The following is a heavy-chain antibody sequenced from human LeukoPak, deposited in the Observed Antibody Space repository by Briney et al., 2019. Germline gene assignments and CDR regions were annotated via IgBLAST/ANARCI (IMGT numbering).Heavy chain of an antibody. D-gene: IGHD1-26*01. V-gene: IGHV3-48*04. CDR1: GFTFSSYA. J-gene: IGHJ4*02. CDR2: ISGSSSAI. CDR3: ARGCGSLSLGY. Sequence: GGSLRLSCAASGFTFSSYAMHWVRQAPGKGLEWVSYISGSSSAIHYADSVKGRFTISRDNANNSLYLQMNSLRAEDTAVYYCARGCGSLSLGYWGQGTLVAVSS.